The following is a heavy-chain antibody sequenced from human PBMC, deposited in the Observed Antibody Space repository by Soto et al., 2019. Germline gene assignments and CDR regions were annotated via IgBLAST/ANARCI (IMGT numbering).Heavy chain of an antibody. CDR3: ARDDYGDYKY. D-gene: IGHD4-17*01. CDR1: GYSFTTYG. J-gene: IGHJ4*02. CDR2: INTYNGNT. Sequence: QVQLVQSGAEVKRPGASVRVSFKASGYSFTTYGFSWVRQAPGQGLEWMGWINTYNGNTNYTQRFKRRVTMTTDTSTSTVYMDLMSLKSDDTAMYYCARDDYGDYKYWGQGTLVTVSS. V-gene: IGHV1-18*01.